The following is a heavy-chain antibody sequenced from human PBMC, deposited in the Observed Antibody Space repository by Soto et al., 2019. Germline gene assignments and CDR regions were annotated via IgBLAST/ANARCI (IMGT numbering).Heavy chain of an antibody. CDR1: GYTFTNYE. CDR3: ARMASSGSLNWFDP. V-gene: IGHV1-8*01. CDR2: MNPGSGNT. J-gene: IGHJ5*02. Sequence: GASVKVSCQASGYTFTNYEINWVRQATGQGLEWMGWMNPGSGNTGYAHKFQGRVTMTRNISISTSYMELSRLGSDDTAIYYCARMASSGSLNWFDPWGQGTLVTVSS. D-gene: IGHD3-10*01.